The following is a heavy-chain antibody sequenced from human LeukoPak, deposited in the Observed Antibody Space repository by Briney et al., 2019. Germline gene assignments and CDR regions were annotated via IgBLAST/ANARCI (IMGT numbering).Heavy chain of an antibody. J-gene: IGHJ6*03. CDR3: ATGAGLLKYYFYMDV. CDR1: GFIVSSSY. V-gene: IGHV3-66*01. CDR2: IYRDGNK. Sequence: GGSLRLSCAASGFIVSSSYTSWVRQAPGKGLEWVSVIYRDGNKYYADSVKGRFTISRDNSKNTVYLQMNNLGAADTAVYYCATGAGLLKYYFYMDVWGKGTPVTISS.